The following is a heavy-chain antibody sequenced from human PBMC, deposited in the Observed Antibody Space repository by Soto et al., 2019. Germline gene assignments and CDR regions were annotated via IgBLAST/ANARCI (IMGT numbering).Heavy chain of an antibody. J-gene: IGHJ4*02. CDR1: GGTFSSYA. Sequence: QVQLVQSGAEVKKPGSSVKVSCKASGGTFSSYAISWVRQAPGQGLEWMGGIIPIFGTANYAQKFQGRVTITADESTSTAYMERSSLRSEDTAVYYCARGAYDSSGYQYYFDYWGQGTLVTVSS. CDR3: ARGAYDSSGYQYYFDY. D-gene: IGHD3-22*01. CDR2: IIPIFGTA. V-gene: IGHV1-69*01.